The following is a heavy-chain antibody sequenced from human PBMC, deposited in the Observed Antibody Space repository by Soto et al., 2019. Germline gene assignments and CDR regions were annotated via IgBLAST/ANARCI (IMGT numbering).Heavy chain of an antibody. CDR2: IYNVGST. Sequence: SWVSKDRGRWLAWVAIIYNVGSTYYADSVRGRFTISRDNSKNTLYLQMNNLRVEDTAVYYCARDSQGVPAVTPGYHYHGIDVCGQ. V-gene: IGHV3-53*01. D-gene: IGHD2-2*01. J-gene: IGHJ6*02. CDR3: ARDSQGVPAVTPGYHYHGIDV.